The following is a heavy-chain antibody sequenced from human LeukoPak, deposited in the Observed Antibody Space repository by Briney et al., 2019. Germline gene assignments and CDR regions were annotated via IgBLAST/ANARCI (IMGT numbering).Heavy chain of an antibody. CDR2: IYYSGST. CDR1: GGSISSYY. CDR3: ARTRRLVGVIDI. J-gene: IGHJ3*02. D-gene: IGHD3-22*01. Sequence: SETLSLTCTVSGGSISSYYWSWIRQPPGKGLEWIGYIYYSGSTNYNPSLKSRVTISVDTSKNQFSLKLSSVTAADTAVYYCARTRRLVGVIDIWGQGTMVTVSS. V-gene: IGHV4-59*08.